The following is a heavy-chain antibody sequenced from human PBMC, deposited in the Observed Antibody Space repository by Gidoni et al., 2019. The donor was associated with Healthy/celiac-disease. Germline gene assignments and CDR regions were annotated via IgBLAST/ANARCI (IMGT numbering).Heavy chain of an antibody. Sequence: EVQLLESGGGLVQPGGSLRLSCAASAFTFSSYAMSWVRQAPGKGLEWVSAISGSGGSTYYADSVKGRFTISRDNSKNTLYLQMNSLRAEDTAVYYCAKDKDDYVWGTRNGFDYWGQGTLVTVSS. CDR2: ISGSGGST. CDR1: AFTFSSYA. J-gene: IGHJ4*02. V-gene: IGHV3-23*01. D-gene: IGHD3-16*01. CDR3: AKDKDDYVWGTRNGFDY.